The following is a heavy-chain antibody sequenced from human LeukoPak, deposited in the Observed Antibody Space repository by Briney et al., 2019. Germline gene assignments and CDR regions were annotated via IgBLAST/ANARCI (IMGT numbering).Heavy chain of an antibody. D-gene: IGHD3-3*01. CDR2: ISAYNGYT. CDR1: GYTFTSYG. V-gene: IGHV1-18*01. J-gene: IGHJ4*02. Sequence: ASVKVSCKASGYTFTSYGISWVRQAPGQGLEWMGWISAYNGYTNYPQKLQGRVTMTTDTSTSTAYMELRSLRSDDTAVYYCARVNYDSWSGYYVYWGQGTLVTVSS. CDR3: ARVNYDSWSGYYVY.